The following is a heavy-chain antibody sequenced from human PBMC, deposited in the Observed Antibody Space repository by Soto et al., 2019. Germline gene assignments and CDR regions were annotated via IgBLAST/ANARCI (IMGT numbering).Heavy chain of an antibody. J-gene: IGHJ5*02. D-gene: IGHD3-22*01. V-gene: IGHV3-30*18. CDR3: AKDCQYYYDSSGYYGSNWFDP. Sequence: QVQLVESGGGVVQPGRSLRLSCAASGFTFSSYGMHWVRQAPGKGLEWVAVISYDGSNKYYADSVKGRFTISRDNSKNTLYLQMNSLRAEDTAVYYCAKDCQYYYDSSGYYGSNWFDPWGQGTLVTVSS. CDR2: ISYDGSNK. CDR1: GFTFSSYG.